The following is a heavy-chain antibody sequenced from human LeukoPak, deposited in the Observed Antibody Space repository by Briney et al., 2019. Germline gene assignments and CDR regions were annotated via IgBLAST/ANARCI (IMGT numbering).Heavy chain of an antibody. J-gene: IGHJ5*02. CDR3: ARGEVPDIVATSWFDP. CDR2: ISVYNSNT. D-gene: IGHD5-12*01. V-gene: IGHV1-18*01. CDR1: GYTFTNYA. Sequence: ASVKVSCKAPGYTFTNYAISWVRQAPGQGLEWMGWISVYNSNTKYPQKFQGRVTKTRDTSTGTVYMELSSLRSEDTAVYYCARGEVPDIVATSWFDPWGQGTLVTVSS.